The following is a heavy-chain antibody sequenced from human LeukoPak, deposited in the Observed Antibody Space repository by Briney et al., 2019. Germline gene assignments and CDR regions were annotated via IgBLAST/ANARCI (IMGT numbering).Heavy chain of an antibody. CDR3: ARGVAAAGSDFDN. Sequence: GGSLRLSCAASGFTFSRYSMKWVRQAPGKGLEWVSSISSSSSYIYYADSVKGRFTISRDNDENSLYLQMNSLRAEDTAVYYCARGVAAAGSDFDNWGQGTLVTVSS. V-gene: IGHV3-21*01. D-gene: IGHD6-13*01. J-gene: IGHJ4*02. CDR2: ISSSSSYI. CDR1: GFTFSRYS.